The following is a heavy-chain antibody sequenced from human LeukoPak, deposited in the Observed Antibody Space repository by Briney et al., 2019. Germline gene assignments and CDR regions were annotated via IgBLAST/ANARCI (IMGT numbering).Heavy chain of an antibody. CDR1: GGSISTYF. Sequence: SETLSLTCTVSGGSISTYFWTWIRQPAGKGLEWIGRTFTSGSTDYNPSLKSRVSLALDKSNNQISLRLSSVTAADTAVYYCARDEGDGSYFDYWGQGTLVTVSS. CDR3: ARDEGDGSYFDY. CDR2: TFTSGST. J-gene: IGHJ4*02. D-gene: IGHD2-15*01. V-gene: IGHV4-4*07.